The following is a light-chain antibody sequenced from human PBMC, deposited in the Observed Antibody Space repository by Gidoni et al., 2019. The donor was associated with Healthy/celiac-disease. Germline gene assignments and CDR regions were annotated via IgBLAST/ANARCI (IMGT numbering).Light chain of an antibody. J-gene: IGKJ1*01. V-gene: IGKV3-20*01. Sequence: EIVLTQSPGTLSLSPGERATLSCRASQSVSSSYLAWYQQKPGPAPRLLIYGASSRATGIPDRFSGSGSGTDFTLTISRLEPEDFAVYYFQQYGSSQWTFGQGTKVEIK. CDR2: GAS. CDR1: QSVSSSY. CDR3: QQYGSSQWT.